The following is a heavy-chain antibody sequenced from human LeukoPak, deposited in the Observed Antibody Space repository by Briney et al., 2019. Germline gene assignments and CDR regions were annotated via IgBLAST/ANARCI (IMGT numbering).Heavy chain of an antibody. CDR2: ISGSGGST. CDR1: GFTFSSYA. V-gene: IGHV3-23*01. D-gene: IGHD3-10*01. J-gene: IGHJ4*02. Sequence: GGSLRLSCAASGFTFSSYAMSWVRQAPGKGLEWVSAISGSGGSTYYADSVKGRFTISRDNSKNTLYLQMNSLRAEDTAVYYCAKDGVYCLGGYYNGGYWGQGTLVPVSS. CDR3: AKDGVYCLGGYYNGGY.